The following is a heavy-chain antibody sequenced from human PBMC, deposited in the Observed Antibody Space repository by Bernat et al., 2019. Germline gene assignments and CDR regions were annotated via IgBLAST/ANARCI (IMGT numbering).Heavy chain of an antibody. D-gene: IGHD6-13*01. Sequence: QVQLQESGPGLLKPSETLSLTCTVSGGSISSFYWSWIRQPPGKGLEWIAYLYYSGSTYYNPSLKSRVAISVDTSENQFSLKMSSVTAADTAVYYCARLGGVYSKSAVSVAFDIWGQGAMVTVSS. V-gene: IGHV4-59*08. J-gene: IGHJ3*02. CDR1: GGSISSFY. CDR2: LYYSGST. CDR3: ARLGGVYSKSAVSVAFDI.